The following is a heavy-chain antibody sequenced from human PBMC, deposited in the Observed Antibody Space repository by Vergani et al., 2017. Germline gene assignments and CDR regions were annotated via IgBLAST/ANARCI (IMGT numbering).Heavy chain of an antibody. CDR2: INPSGGST. D-gene: IGHD2-2*01. CDR1: GYTFTSYY. V-gene: IGHV1-46*03. J-gene: IGHJ4*02. Sequence: QVQLVQSGAEVKKPGASVKVSCKASGYTFTSYYMHWVRQAPGQGLEWMGIINPSGGSTSYAQKFQGRVTMTRDTSTSTVYMELSSLRSEDTAVYYCARDRYLGVIPAASTFSAENYFDYWGQGTLVTVSS. CDR3: ARDRYLGVIPAASTFSAENYFDY.